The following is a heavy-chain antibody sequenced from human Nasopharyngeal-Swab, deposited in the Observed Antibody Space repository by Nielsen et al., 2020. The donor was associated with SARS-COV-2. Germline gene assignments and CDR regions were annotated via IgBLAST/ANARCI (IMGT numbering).Heavy chain of an antibody. D-gene: IGHD2-2*01. Sequence: GESLKISCKGSGYSFTSYWISWVRQLPGKGLEWMGRIDPSDSYTNYSPSFQGHVTISADKSISTAYLQWSSLKAPDTAMYYCARQTDVPGDAFDIWGQGTMVTVSS. CDR2: IDPSDSYT. V-gene: IGHV5-10-1*01. CDR1: GYSFTSYW. J-gene: IGHJ3*02. CDR3: ARQTDVPGDAFDI.